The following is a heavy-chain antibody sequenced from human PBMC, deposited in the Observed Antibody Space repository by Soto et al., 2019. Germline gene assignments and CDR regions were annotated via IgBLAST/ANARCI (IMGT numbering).Heavy chain of an antibody. J-gene: IGHJ4*02. CDR2: INPSGGST. Sequence: ASVKVFCKASGYTFTSYYMHWVRQAPGQGLEWMGIINPSGGSTSYAQKFQGRVTMTRDTSTSTVYMELSSLRSEDTAVYYCARVGVRAGTVNYFDYWGQGTLVTVSS. CDR3: ARVGVRAGTVNYFDY. D-gene: IGHD6-13*01. CDR1: GYTFTSYY. V-gene: IGHV1-46*01.